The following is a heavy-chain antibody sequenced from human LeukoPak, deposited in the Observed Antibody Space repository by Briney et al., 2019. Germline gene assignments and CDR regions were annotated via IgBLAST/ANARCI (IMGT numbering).Heavy chain of an antibody. CDR1: GFTVSSNY. V-gene: IGHV3-53*01. Sequence: GGSLTLSCAASGFTVSSNYMSWVRQAPGKGLEWVSVIYSGGSTYYADSVKGRFTISRDNSKNTLYLQMNSLRAEDTAVYYCARCYDSSALMLTYWGQGTLVTVSS. J-gene: IGHJ4*02. D-gene: IGHD3-22*01. CDR3: ARCYDSSALMLTY. CDR2: IYSGGST.